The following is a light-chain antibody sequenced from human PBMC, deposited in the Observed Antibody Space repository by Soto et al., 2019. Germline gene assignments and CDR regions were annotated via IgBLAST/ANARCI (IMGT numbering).Light chain of an antibody. CDR3: QQRSNWPLT. CDR2: DTS. CDR1: QSVSSSY. J-gene: IGKJ5*01. V-gene: IGKV3D-20*02. Sequence: EIVMTQSPATLSVSPGERATLSCRASQSVSSSYLACYQQKPGQAPRLLIYDTSNRVTGIPARFSGSGSGTDFTLTISSLEPEDFAVYYCQQRSNWPLTFGQGTRLEIK.